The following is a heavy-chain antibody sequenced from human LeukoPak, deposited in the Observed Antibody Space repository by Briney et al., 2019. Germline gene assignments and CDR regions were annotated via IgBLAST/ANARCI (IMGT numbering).Heavy chain of an antibody. CDR3: ARGSPYGPIDY. CDR1: GYTFTSYA. D-gene: IGHD3-10*01. V-gene: IGHV1-3*01. J-gene: IGHJ4*02. CDR2: INAGNGNT. Sequence: ASVKVSCKASGYTFTSYAMHWVRQAPGQRLEWMGWINAGNGNTKYSQKFQGRVTITRDTSASTAYMELSSLRFEDTAVYYCARGSPYGPIDYWGQGTLVTVSS.